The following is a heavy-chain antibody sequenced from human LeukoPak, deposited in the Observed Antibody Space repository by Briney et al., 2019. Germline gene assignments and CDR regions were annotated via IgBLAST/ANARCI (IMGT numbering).Heavy chain of an antibody. D-gene: IGHD1-7*01. CDR1: GGSISSGSYY. V-gene: IGHV4-61*02. Sequence: SQTLSLTCTVSGGSISSGSYYWSWIRQPAGKELEWIGRIYTTGSTNYSPSLKSRVTISADTSKNQFSLKLSSVTAADTAVYFCAREFQELLSTPFDYWGQGTLVTVSS. CDR2: IYTTGST. CDR3: AREFQELLSTPFDY. J-gene: IGHJ4*02.